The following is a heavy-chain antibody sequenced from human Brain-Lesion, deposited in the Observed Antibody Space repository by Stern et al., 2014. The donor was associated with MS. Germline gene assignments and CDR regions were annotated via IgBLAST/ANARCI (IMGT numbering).Heavy chain of an antibody. CDR2: IYSGGDT. CDR3: ARNGGWYGSGYFDN. V-gene: IGHV3-66*02. CDR1: GFMVSGNY. J-gene: IGHJ4*01. Sequence: QLVQSGGDLVQPGGSLRLTCAASGFMVSGNYMSWVRQAPGKGLEWVSVIYSGGDTKYGDSVKGRFIISRDTSKNELYLQMNSLRPEDTAVYYCARNGGWYGSGYFDNWGLGTLVTVSS. D-gene: IGHD6-19*01.